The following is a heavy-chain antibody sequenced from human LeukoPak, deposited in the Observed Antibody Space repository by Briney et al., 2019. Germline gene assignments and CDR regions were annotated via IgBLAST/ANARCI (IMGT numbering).Heavy chain of an antibody. D-gene: IGHD4-17*01. J-gene: IGHJ3*02. Sequence: WASVRVSCTASGYTFTSYAMDWVRQAPGQRLEWMGWINADNGNTKYSQKFQGRVTITRDTSANTAYMELSSLRSEDTAVYYCARMYGDIYAFHIWGQGTMVTVSS. CDR1: GYTFTSYA. CDR2: INADNGNT. CDR3: ARMYGDIYAFHI. V-gene: IGHV1-3*01.